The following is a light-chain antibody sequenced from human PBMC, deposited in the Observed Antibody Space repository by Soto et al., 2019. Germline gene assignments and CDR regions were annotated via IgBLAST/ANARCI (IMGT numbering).Light chain of an antibody. CDR3: QQRSNWPT. Sequence: EIELTQSPATLSLSPGETATLSCRASQNVDKFLAWYQQRPGQPPRLLISGASMRASGVPVRFIGSGSGTDFTLTITRLEPEDFAVYYCQQRSNWPTFGQGTKVDIK. J-gene: IGKJ1*01. V-gene: IGKV3-11*01. CDR1: QNVDKF. CDR2: GAS.